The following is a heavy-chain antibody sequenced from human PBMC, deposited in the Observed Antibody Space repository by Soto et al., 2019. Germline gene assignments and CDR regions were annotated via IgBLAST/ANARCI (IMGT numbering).Heavy chain of an antibody. Sequence: ASVKVSCKASGYTFTGYYMHWVRQAPGQGLEWMGWINPNSGGTNYAQKFQGRVTMTRDTSISTAYMELSRLRSDDTAVYYCARDTRRKAADNWFDPWGQGTLVTVSS. D-gene: IGHD6-6*01. V-gene: IGHV1-2*02. CDR2: INPNSGGT. CDR1: GYTFTGYY. CDR3: ARDTRRKAADNWFDP. J-gene: IGHJ5*02.